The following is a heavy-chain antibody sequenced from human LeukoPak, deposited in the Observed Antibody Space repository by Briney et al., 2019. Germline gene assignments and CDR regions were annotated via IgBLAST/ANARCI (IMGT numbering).Heavy chain of an antibody. CDR3: ARDRGSGGYYGDY. D-gene: IGHD3-10*01. CDR2: IWYDGSNK. J-gene: IGHJ4*02. Sequence: GGSLRLSCAASGFTFSSYGMHWVRQAPGKGLEWVAVIWYDGSNKYYADSVKGRFTISRDNSKNTLYLQMNSLRAEDTAVYYCARDRGSGGYYGDYWGQGTLVTVSS. CDR1: GFTFSSYG. V-gene: IGHV3-33*01.